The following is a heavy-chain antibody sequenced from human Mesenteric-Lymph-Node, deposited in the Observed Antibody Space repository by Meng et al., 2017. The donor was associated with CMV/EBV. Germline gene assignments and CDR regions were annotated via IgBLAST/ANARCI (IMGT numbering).Heavy chain of an antibody. CDR2: IYYSGST. CDR3: ARDYGGNGYY. Sequence: SETLSLTCTVSGGSISGYYWIWIRQPPGKGLEWIGYIYYSGSTNYNPSLKSRVTISVDTSKNQFSLKLSSVTAADTAVYYCARDYGGNGYYWGQGTLVTVSS. V-gene: IGHV4-59*01. D-gene: IGHD4-23*01. J-gene: IGHJ4*02. CDR1: GGSISGYY.